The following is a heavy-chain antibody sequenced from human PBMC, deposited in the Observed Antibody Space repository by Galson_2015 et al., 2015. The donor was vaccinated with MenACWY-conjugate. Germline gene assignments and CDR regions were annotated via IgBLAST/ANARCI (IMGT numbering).Heavy chain of an antibody. Sequence: TLSLTCTASGAPITSSDYFGSWIRQSPGKGLEWIGTVFYNGTTYYNPSLKSRVTISVDTSKHQISLNLHSATSADTAVYYCARESSYCAGGTCGYFWGQGALV. V-gene: IGHV4-39*07. J-gene: IGHJ4*02. CDR3: ARESSYCAGGTCGYF. CDR1: GAPITSSDYF. CDR2: VFYNGTT. D-gene: IGHD2-15*01.